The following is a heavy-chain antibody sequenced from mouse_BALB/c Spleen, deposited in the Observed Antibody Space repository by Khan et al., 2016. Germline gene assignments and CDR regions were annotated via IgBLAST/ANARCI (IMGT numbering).Heavy chain of an antibody. CDR2: ISYSGST. J-gene: IGHJ2*01. CDR3: ARTSRITS. CDR1: GYSITSGYG. D-gene: IGHD1-3*01. Sequence: EVQLQESGPGLVKPSQSLSLTCTVTGYSITSGYGWNWIRQFPGNKLEWMGYISYSGSTNYNPSLKSRISITRDTSKNQFFLQLNSVPTEDTAPSYCARTSRITSWGQGTTLTVSS. V-gene: IGHV3-2*02.